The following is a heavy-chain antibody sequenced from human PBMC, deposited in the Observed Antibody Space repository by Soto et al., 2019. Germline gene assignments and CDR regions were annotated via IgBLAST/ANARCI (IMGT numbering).Heavy chain of an antibody. CDR3: ARVANTYYYDSSGYYPFSY. D-gene: IGHD3-22*01. J-gene: IGHJ4*02. Sequence: SVKVSCKASGGTFSSYAISWVRQAPGQGLEWMGGIIPIFGTANYAQKFQGRVAITADESTSTAYMELSSLRSEDTAVYYCARVANTYYYDSSGYYPFSYWGQGTLVTVSS. V-gene: IGHV1-69*13. CDR2: IIPIFGTA. CDR1: GGTFSSYA.